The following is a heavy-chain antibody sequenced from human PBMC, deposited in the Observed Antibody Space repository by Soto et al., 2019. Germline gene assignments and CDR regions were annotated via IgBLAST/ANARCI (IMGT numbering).Heavy chain of an antibody. D-gene: IGHD6-13*01. CDR1: GFTFSSYA. V-gene: IGHV3-23*01. Sequence: GGSLRLSCAASGFTFSSYAMSWVRQAPGKWLEWVSAISGSGGSTYYADSVNGRFTISRDNSKNTLYLQMNSLRAEDTAVYYCAKGVAIAAAGHFDYWGQGXLVTVYS. CDR3: AKGVAIAAAGHFDY. J-gene: IGHJ4*02. CDR2: ISGSGGST.